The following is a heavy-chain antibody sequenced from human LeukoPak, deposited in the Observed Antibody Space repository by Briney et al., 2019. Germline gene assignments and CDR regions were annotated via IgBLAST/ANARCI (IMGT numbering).Heavy chain of an antibody. V-gene: IGHV3-48*04. CDR2: ISSSSTI. CDR3: ATHYDILTGYQALGAFDI. CDR1: GFTFSSNS. Sequence: PGGSLRLSCAASGFTFSSNSMNWVRQAPGKGLEWVSYISSSSTIYYADSVKGRFTISRDNAKNSLYLQMNSLRAEDTAVYYCATHYDILTGYQALGAFDIWGQGTMVTVSS. D-gene: IGHD3-9*01. J-gene: IGHJ3*02.